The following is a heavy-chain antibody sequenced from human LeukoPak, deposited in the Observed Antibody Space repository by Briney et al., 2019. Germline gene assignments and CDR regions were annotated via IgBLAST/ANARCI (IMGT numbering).Heavy chain of an antibody. CDR3: ARDATQPSLSYGYGNYFDY. CDR2: ISGSGDST. J-gene: IGHJ4*02. D-gene: IGHD5-18*01. Sequence: PGGSLRLSCAASGFTFSSYAMSWVRQAPGKGLEWVSSISGSGDSTCYADSVKGRFTISRDNSKNTLYLQMNSLRAEDTAVYYCARDATQPSLSYGYGNYFDYWGQGTLVTVSS. V-gene: IGHV3-23*01. CDR1: GFTFSSYA.